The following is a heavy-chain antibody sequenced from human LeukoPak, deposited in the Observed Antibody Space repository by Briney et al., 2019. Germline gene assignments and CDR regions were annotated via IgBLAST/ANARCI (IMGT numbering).Heavy chain of an antibody. V-gene: IGHV1-2*02. CDR3: VSWAGENSDVASFDY. CDR1: GYTFTDYY. CDR2: ISHKSGDT. D-gene: IGHD2-21*01. Sequence: DSVTLTCTVSGYTFTDYYIHWVRQPPGQGIEWMGWISHKSGDTKFAQKFQRRVTLTRDTSIKTAYMELSNLTSDDTAADYCVSWAGENSDVASFDYWGQGTLVTVSS. J-gene: IGHJ4*02.